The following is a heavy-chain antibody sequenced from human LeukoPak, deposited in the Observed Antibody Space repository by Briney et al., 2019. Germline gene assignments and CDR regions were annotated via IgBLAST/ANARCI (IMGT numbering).Heavy chain of an antibody. J-gene: IGHJ5*02. CDR1: GGSFSGYY. Sequence: SETLSLTCAVYGGSFSGYYWSWIRQPPGKGLEWIGEINHSGSTNYNPSLKSRVTISVDTSKNQFSLKLSSVTAADTAVYYCARRSSAAAGMRFDPWGQGTLVTVSS. V-gene: IGHV4-34*01. D-gene: IGHD6-13*01. CDR2: INHSGST. CDR3: ARRSSAAAGMRFDP.